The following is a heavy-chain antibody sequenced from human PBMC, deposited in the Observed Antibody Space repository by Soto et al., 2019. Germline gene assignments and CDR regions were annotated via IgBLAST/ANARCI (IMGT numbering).Heavy chain of an antibody. J-gene: IGHJ5*02. CDR2: INHSGST. CDR1: GGSFSGYY. CDR3: ARSKYYDFWSGDLPFDP. Sequence: SETLSLTCAVYGGSFSGYYWSWIRQPPGKGLEWIGEINHSGSTNYNPSLKSRVTISVDTSKNQFSLKLSSVTAADTAVYYCARSKYYDFWSGDLPFDPWGQGTLVTVSS. V-gene: IGHV4-34*01. D-gene: IGHD3-3*01.